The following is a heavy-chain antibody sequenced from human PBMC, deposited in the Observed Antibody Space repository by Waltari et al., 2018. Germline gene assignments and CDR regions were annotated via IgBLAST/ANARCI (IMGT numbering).Heavy chain of an antibody. CDR3: ARDWEGDRPNFDY. J-gene: IGHJ4*02. CDR1: GFTFNPFG. D-gene: IGHD1-26*01. Sequence: EVQLVESGGGLVQPGGSLRLYCVASGFTFNPFGMCWVRQAPGEGLAWVTDIKQDGSDTYYADSVKGRFTVPRDNAKNSLYLQMISLRVEDTAVYYCARDWEGDRPNFDYWGQGTLVTVSS. CDR2: IKQDGSDT. V-gene: IGHV3-7*04.